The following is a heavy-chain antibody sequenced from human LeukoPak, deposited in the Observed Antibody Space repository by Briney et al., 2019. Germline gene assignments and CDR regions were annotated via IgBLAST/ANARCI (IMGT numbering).Heavy chain of an antibody. D-gene: IGHD3/OR15-3a*01. Sequence: PGGSLRLSCAASGFTFSSYSMQWVRQTPGKGLEWVGIMSNSGENTFYGEAVKGRFTISRDNSKNTVYLQMSSLRAEDTALYYCATIGTGDYRDDSWGQGTLVTVSS. CDR3: ATIGTGDYRDDS. J-gene: IGHJ5*01. CDR2: MSNSGENT. CDR1: GFTFSSYS. V-gene: IGHV3-33*05.